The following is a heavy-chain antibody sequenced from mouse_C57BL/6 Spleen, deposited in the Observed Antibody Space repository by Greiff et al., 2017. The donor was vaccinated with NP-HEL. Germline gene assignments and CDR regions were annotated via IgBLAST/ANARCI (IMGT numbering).Heavy chain of an antibody. V-gene: IGHV1-52*01. CDR3: ARVEGDENAMDY. J-gene: IGHJ4*01. D-gene: IGHD3-3*01. CDR1: GYTFTSYW. CDR2: IDPSDSET. Sequence: QVQLQQPGAELVRPGSSVKLSCKASGYTFTSYWMHWVKQRPIQGLEWIGNIDPSDSETHYNQKFKDKATLTVDKSSSTAYMQLSSLTSEDSAVYYCARVEGDENAMDYWGQGTSVTVSS.